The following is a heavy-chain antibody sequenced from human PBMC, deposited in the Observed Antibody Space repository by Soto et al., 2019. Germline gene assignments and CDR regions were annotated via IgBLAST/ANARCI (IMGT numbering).Heavy chain of an antibody. CDR1: GFSFNDYA. CDR2: ISSDGHHQ. J-gene: IGHJ4*02. V-gene: IGHV3-30*03. Sequence: GGSLRLSCAPSGFSFNDYAMYWVRQAPGQGLEWVAIISSDGHHQFYLDNLRGRFTVSRDNSKNTLYLQMNSLRPEDTAVYYCSRGTYYPQSSGLHADYWGPGTVVTVSS. D-gene: IGHD3-22*01. CDR3: SRGTYYPQSSGLHADY.